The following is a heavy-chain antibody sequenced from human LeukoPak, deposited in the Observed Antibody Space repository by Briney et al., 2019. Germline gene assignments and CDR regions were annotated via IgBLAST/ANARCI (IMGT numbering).Heavy chain of an antibody. Sequence: QPGGSLRLSCAASGIVFSNTAMNWARQSPGWGLEWVSAISGGGERTFYADSVKGRFTISRDNSKNMVYLQMNSLRADDTAIYYCGKDGGQYSSGPEFDPRGQGALVTVSS. CDR2: ISGGGERT. CDR1: GIVFSNTA. V-gene: IGHV3-23*01. J-gene: IGHJ5*02. CDR3: GKDGGQYSSGPEFDP. D-gene: IGHD6-19*01.